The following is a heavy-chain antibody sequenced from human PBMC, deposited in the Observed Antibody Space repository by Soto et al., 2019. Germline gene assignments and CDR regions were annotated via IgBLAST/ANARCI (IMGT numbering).Heavy chain of an antibody. CDR3: ARRHRRGFSYRLDT. V-gene: IGHV4-31*03. CDR2: IYFSGTT. CDR1: GGSISSGDYY. J-gene: IGHJ5*02. D-gene: IGHD3-22*01. Sequence: SETLSLTCTVSGGSISSGDYYWSWIRQHPGKGLEWIGTIYFSGTTYYNPSLKSRVTISVDTSKSQFSLKLSSVTAADTAVYYCARRHRRGFSYRLDTWGQGNLVTVSS.